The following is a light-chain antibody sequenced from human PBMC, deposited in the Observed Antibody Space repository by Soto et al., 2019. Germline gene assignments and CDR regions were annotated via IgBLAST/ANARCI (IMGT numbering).Light chain of an antibody. V-gene: IGLV2-11*01. J-gene: IGLJ3*02. Sequence: SALTQPRSVSGSPGQSVTISCPGTSSDVGAYNYVSWYQQYPGKAPKLMVFDVTTRPSGVPNRFSGSKSDNTAPLTISGRQAVDGANYYCCAYAGTYAWVCGGATK. CDR2: DVT. CDR1: SSDVGAYNY. CDR3: CAYAGTYAWV.